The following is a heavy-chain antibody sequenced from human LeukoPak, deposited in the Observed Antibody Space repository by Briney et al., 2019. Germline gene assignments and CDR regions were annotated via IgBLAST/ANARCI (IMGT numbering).Heavy chain of an antibody. D-gene: IGHD6-19*01. CDR2: MNPNSGNT. J-gene: IGHJ4*02. CDR3: ARAPSWGGLSSGSYYFDY. V-gene: IGHV1-8*03. Sequence: ASVRVSCKPSGYTFTNYDINWVRQATGQGLEWMGWMNPNSGNTGYAQKFQGRVTITRNTSITTAYMELSSLRSEDTAVYYCARAPSWGGLSSGSYYFDYWGQGTLVTVSS. CDR1: GYTFTNYD.